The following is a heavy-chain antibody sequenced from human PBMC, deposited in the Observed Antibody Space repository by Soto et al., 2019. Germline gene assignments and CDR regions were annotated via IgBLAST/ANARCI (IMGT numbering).Heavy chain of an antibody. J-gene: IGHJ4*02. Sequence: QITLKESGPTLVKPTQTLTLTCSFSGFSLSTNGVGVGWIRQPPGKALEWLALIYWDDSKHYSPSLNSRLTITKDNSRNLVVLKMTNMDPVDTATYYRAKKGGGDYLLRYWGQGTLVTVSS. CDR2: IYWDDSK. D-gene: IGHD4-17*01. V-gene: IGHV2-5*02. CDR3: AKKGGGDYLLRY. CDR1: GFSLSTNGVG.